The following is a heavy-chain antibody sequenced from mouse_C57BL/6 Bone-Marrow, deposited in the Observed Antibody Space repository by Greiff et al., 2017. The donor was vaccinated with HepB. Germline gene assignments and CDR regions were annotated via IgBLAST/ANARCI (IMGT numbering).Heavy chain of an antibody. CDR1: GYTFTDYY. CDR3: ASPHYYGSSYDWYFDV. Sequence: QVQLQQSGAELVRPGASVKLSCKASGYTFTDYYINWVKQRPGQGLEWIARIYPGSGNTYYNEKFKGKATLTAEKSSSTAYMQLSSLTSEDSAVYFCASPHYYGSSYDWYFDVWGTGTTVTVSS. J-gene: IGHJ1*03. V-gene: IGHV1-76*01. CDR2: IYPGSGNT. D-gene: IGHD1-1*01.